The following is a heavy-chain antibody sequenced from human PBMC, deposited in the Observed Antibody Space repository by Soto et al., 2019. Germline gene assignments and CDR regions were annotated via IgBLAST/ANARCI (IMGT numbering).Heavy chain of an antibody. Sequence: HPGGSLRLSCAASGFTFSSYAMSWVRQAPGKGLEWVSAISGSGGSTYYADSVKGRFTISRDNSKNTLYLQMNSLRAEDTAVYYCAKTADSSSWRYYYYYYMDVWGKGTTVTVSS. V-gene: IGHV3-23*01. D-gene: IGHD6-13*01. CDR1: GFTFSSYA. J-gene: IGHJ6*03. CDR3: AKTADSSSWRYYYYYYMDV. CDR2: ISGSGGST.